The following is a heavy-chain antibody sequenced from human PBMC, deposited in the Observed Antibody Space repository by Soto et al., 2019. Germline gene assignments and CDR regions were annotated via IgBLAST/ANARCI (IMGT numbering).Heavy chain of an antibody. CDR2: ISVSEDGT. CDR3: ARDGGVGGSYYLDY. CDR1: GFTFDTFA. V-gene: IGHV3-23*01. J-gene: IGHJ4*02. D-gene: IGHD1-26*01. Sequence: GGSLRLSCAASGFTFDTFAMIWVRQAPGKGLEWVPRISVSEDGTYYADSVKGRFTISRDNSKSTLYLQMNSLRAEGTAVYYCARDGGVGGSYYLDYWGQGTSVTVSS.